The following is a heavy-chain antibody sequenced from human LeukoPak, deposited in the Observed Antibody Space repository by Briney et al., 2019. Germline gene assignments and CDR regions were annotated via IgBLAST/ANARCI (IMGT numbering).Heavy chain of an antibody. Sequence: GASVKVSCKASGYTFTSYGISWVRQAPGQGLEWMGWISAYNGNTNYAQKLQGRVTMTTDTSTSTAYMELRSLRSDDTAVYYCARDGRPFLGYYYDSSGYYYYFDYWGQGTLVTVSS. V-gene: IGHV1-18*01. J-gene: IGHJ4*02. D-gene: IGHD3-22*01. CDR1: GYTFTSYG. CDR2: ISAYNGNT. CDR3: ARDGRPFLGYYYDSSGYYYYFDY.